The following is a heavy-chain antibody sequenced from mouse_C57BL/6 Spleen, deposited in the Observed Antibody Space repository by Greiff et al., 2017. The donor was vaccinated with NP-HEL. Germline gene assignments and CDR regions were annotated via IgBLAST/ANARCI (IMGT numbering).Heavy chain of an antibody. CDR1: GYSITSGYY. D-gene: IGHD3-2*02. CDR2: ISYDGSN. CDR3: ARGAAQATLDY. Sequence: EVKLMESGPGLVKPSQSLSLTCSVTGYSITSGYYWNWIRQFPGNKLEWMGYISYDGSNNYNPSLKNRISITRDTSKNQFFLKLNSVTTEDTATYYCARGAAQATLDYWGQGTTLTVSS. V-gene: IGHV3-6*01. J-gene: IGHJ2*01.